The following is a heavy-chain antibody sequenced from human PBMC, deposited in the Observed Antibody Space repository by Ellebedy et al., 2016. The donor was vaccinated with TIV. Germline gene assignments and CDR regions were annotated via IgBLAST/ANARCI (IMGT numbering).Heavy chain of an antibody. V-gene: IGHV3-23*01. Sequence: GESLKISCAASGFTFSSYGMSWVRQAPGKGLEWVSTISESGGITYYADSVKGRFTNSRDNSQNTLYLQMNSLRAEDTAVYNCARLPGYSSGWTFHFDYWGQGTLVTVSS. J-gene: IGHJ4*02. CDR3: ARLPGYSSGWTFHFDY. D-gene: IGHD6-19*01. CDR2: ISESGGIT. CDR1: GFTFSSYG.